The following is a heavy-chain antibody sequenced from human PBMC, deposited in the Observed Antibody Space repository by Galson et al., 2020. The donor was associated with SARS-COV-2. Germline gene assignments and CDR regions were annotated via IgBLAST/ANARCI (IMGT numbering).Heavy chain of an antibody. CDR2: IYHSGST. V-gene: IGHV4-38-2*02. CDR3: ARGFDWLQRTYYFDY. Sequence: SETLSLTCTVSGYSISSGYYWGWIRQPPGKGLEWIGSIYHSGSTYYNPSLKSRVTISVDTSKNQFSLKLSSVTAADTAVYYCARGFDWLQRTYYFDYWGQGTLVTVSS. D-gene: IGHD3-9*01. J-gene: IGHJ4*02. CDR1: GYSISSGYY.